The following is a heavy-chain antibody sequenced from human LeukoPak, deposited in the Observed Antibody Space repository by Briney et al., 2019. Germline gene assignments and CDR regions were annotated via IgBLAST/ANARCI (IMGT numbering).Heavy chain of an antibody. CDR2: ISSSGSTI. V-gene: IGHV3-11*04. Sequence: GGSLRLSCAASGFSFSDYYMNWIRQAPGKGLEWVSYISSSGSTIYYADSVKGRFAISRDNAKNSLYLQMNSLRAEDTAVYYCARDPPVWSGYRYYYYYMDVWGKGTTVTVSS. D-gene: IGHD3-3*01. CDR3: ARDPPVWSGYRYYYYYMDV. J-gene: IGHJ6*03. CDR1: GFSFSDYY.